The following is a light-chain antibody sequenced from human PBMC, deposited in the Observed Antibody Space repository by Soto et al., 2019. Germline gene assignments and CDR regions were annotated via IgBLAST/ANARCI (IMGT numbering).Light chain of an antibody. CDR3: SSYTSSSTYV. J-gene: IGLJ1*01. CDR2: DVS. CDR1: SSVVGGYNF. Sequence: QSALTQPASVSGSPGQSITISCTGTSSVVGGYNFVSWYQQHPGKAPKLMIYDVSNRPSGVSNRFSGSKSGNTASLTISGLQAEDEADYYSSSYTSSSTYVFGTGTKVTVL. V-gene: IGLV2-14*03.